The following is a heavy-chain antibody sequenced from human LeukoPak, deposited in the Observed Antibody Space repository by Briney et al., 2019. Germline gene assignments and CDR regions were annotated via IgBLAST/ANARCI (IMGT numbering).Heavy chain of an antibody. CDR3: ASINFMIPSYDY. V-gene: IGHV4-34*01. D-gene: IGHD3-3*01. J-gene: IGHJ4*02. CDR2: INHSGST. Sequence: SETLSLTCAVYGGSFSGYYWSWIRQPPGKGLEWIGEINHSGSTNYNPSLKSRVTISVDTPKNQFSLKLSSVTAADTAVYYCASINFMIPSYDYWGQGILVTVSS. CDR1: GGSFSGYY.